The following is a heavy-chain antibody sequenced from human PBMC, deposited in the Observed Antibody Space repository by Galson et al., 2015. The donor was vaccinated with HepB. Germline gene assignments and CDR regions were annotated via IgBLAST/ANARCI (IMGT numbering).Heavy chain of an antibody. CDR2: ISMSGDST. J-gene: IGHJ4*02. CDR1: GFTFSSLG. CDR3: ARGTTNIDY. V-gene: IGHV3-23*01. Sequence: SLRLSCAASGFTFSSLGVTWVRQAPGKGLECVSAISMSGDSTDYADSVKGRFTISRDNSKNMLYLQMNNLRVEDTAVYYCARGTTNIDYWGQGTLVTVSS. D-gene: IGHD1-1*01.